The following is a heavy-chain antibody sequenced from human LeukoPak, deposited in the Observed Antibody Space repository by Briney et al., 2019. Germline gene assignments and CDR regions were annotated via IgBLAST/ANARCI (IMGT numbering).Heavy chain of an antibody. CDR2: INPNSGGT. CDR3: ARGRVRYCSSTSCPTGDY. CDR1: GYTFTGYY. Sequence: ASVKVSCKASGYTFTGYYMHWVRQAPGQGPEWMGWINPNSGGTNYAQKFQGRVTMTRDTSISTAYMELSRLRSDDTAVYYCARGRVRYCSSTSCPTGDYWGQGTLVTVSS. V-gene: IGHV1-2*02. D-gene: IGHD2-2*01. J-gene: IGHJ4*02.